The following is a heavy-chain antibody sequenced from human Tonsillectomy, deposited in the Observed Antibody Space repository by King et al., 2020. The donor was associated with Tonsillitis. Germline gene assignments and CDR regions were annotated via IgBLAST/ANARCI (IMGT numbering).Heavy chain of an antibody. CDR2: IKSKTSGGTT. CDR3: TTEGYTYGFHSLGD. CDR1: GFTFSNSW. V-gene: IGHV3-15*01. D-gene: IGHD5-18*01. J-gene: IGHJ4*02. Sequence: VQLVESGGGLIKPGGSLRLSCAASGFTFSNSWMSWVRQAPGKGLEWVGRIKSKTSGGTTDYAAPVKGRFTISRDDSKNTLFLQMNSLRAEDAAVYYCTTEGYTYGFHSLGDWGQGTLVTVSS.